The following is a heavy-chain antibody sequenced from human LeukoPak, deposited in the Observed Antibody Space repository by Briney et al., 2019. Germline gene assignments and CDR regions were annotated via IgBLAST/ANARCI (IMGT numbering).Heavy chain of an antibody. CDR3: AKAGHCSSTSCLYYYYGMDV. CDR1: GFTFSSYG. D-gene: IGHD2-2*01. J-gene: IGHJ6*02. CDR2: IRYDGSNK. Sequence: GGSLRLSCAASGFTFSSYGMHWVRQAPGKGLEWVAFIRYDGSNKYYADSAKGRFTISRDNSKNTLYLQMNSLRAEDTAVYYYAKAGHCSSTSCLYYYYGMDVWGQGTTVTVSS. V-gene: IGHV3-30*02.